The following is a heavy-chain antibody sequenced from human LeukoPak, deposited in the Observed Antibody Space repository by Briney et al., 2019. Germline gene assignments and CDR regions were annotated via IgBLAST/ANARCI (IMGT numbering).Heavy chain of an antibody. D-gene: IGHD2-21*02. CDR3: AKDVVMTTAPFGYSFDS. J-gene: IGHJ4*02. CDR2: ISSSGHLA. Sequence: GGSLRLSCAASGFDFSSFAISWVRQAPGRGLEWVSGISSSGHLAFYADSVQGRFSVSRDNSRNTLYLQMDSLRAEDTALYYCAKDVVMTTAPFGYSFDSWGQGTLVTVSS. V-gene: IGHV3-23*01. CDR1: GFDFSSFA.